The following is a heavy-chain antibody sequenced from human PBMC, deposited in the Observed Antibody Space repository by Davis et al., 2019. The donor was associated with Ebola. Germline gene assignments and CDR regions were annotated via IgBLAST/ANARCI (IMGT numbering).Heavy chain of an antibody. V-gene: IGHV3-23*01. CDR2: ILSSTGGT. CDR1: GFTFSNYA. Sequence: GESLKISCAASGFTFSNYAMTWVRQAPGKGLKWVSRILSSTGGTFYADSVKGRFSISRDTSKNTLSLQMNSLGAEDTAVYCCARQSTAGGGSFDVWGQGTMVTVSS. J-gene: IGHJ3*01. CDR3: ARQSTAGGGSFDV. D-gene: IGHD3-16*01.